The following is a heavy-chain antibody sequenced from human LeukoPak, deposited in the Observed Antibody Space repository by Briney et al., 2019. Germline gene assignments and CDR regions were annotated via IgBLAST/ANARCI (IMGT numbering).Heavy chain of an antibody. D-gene: IGHD3-22*01. CDR1: GFSFISYG. CDR3: ARDLWNFYDSSGYYRDFDY. V-gene: IGHV1-18*01. J-gene: IGHJ4*02. CDR2: IGGYDGDR. Sequence: ASVKVSCKASGFSFISYGFSWVRQAPGQGHEWMGWIGGYDGDRHYAQQFQGRVTITTDTSTSTAYMELRSLRSDDTAVYYCARDLWNFYDSSGYYRDFDYWGQGTLVTVSS.